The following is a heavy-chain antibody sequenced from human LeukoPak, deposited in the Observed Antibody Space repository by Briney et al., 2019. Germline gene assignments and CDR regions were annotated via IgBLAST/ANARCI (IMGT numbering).Heavy chain of an antibody. CDR2: ISSSSSSI. CDR3: ATGITITNWFDP. J-gene: IGHJ5*02. V-gene: IGHV3-48*01. Sequence: GGSLRLSCAASGFTFSNYYMNWVRQAPGKGLEWVSYISSSSSSIYYADSVKGRFTISRDNAKNTLYLQMNSLRAEDTAVYYCATGITITNWFDPRGQGTLVTVSS. CDR1: GFTFSNYY. D-gene: IGHD3-3*01.